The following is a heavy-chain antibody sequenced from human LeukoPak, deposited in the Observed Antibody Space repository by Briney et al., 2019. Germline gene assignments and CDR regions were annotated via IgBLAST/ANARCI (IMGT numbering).Heavy chain of an antibody. J-gene: IGHJ4*02. D-gene: IGHD2-2*01. CDR2: INHSGST. V-gene: IGHV4-34*01. Sequence: TGGSLRLSCAASGFTFSSYSMNWVRQPPGKGLEWIGEINHSGSTNYNPSLKSRVTISVDTSKNQFSLKLSSVTAADTAVYYCASLGRGSSTRWGQGTLVTVSS. CDR1: GFTFSSYS. CDR3: ASLGRGSSTR.